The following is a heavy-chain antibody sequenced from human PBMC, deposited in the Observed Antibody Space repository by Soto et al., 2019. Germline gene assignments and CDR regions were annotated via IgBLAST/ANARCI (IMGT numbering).Heavy chain of an antibody. D-gene: IGHD3-16*01. J-gene: IGHJ3*01. CDR2: IYWDNDK. Sequence: QITLKESGPTLVNPTQTLTLTCTFSGFSLYTSRVGVAWIRQPPGKALEWLAIIYWDNDKRYSPSLESRLAITKDTSKNQVVLTMTNLYPVDTAKYYCAHIMSTCGGVTALDAFDFWGQGTMVTVSS. CDR3: AHIMSTCGGVTALDAFDF. CDR1: GFSLYTSRVG. V-gene: IGHV2-5*02.